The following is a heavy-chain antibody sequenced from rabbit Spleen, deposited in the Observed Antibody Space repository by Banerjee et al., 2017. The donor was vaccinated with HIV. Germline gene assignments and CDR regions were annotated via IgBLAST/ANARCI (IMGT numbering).Heavy chain of an antibody. V-gene: IGHV1S40*01. J-gene: IGHJ6*01. CDR1: GVSFSFSNY. CDR2: VDVGSSGFT. CDR3: ARDTGTSFSSYGMDL. D-gene: IGHD7-1*01. Sequence: QQLVESGGGLVKPGASLTLTCKASGVSFSFSNYMCWVRQAPGKGLEWIGCVDVGSSGFTYFANWAKGRFTISKTSSTTVTLKMTSLTAADTATYFCARDTGTSFSSYGMDLWGQGTLVTVS.